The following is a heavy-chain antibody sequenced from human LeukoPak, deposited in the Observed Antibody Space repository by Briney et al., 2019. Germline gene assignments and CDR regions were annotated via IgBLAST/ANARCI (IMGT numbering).Heavy chain of an antibody. CDR1: GYTFTGYY. CDR2: NNPNSGDT. CDR3: ARYCSTATCSEGDVY. Sequence: ASVRVSCTASGYTFTGYYIHWVRQAPGQGLEWMGWNNPNSGDTKYAQTFQGRVTMTRDKSISTAYVELNSLRSDDTAVYYCARYCSTATCSEGDVYWGQGTLVTVSS. J-gene: IGHJ4*02. D-gene: IGHD2-2*01. V-gene: IGHV1-2*02.